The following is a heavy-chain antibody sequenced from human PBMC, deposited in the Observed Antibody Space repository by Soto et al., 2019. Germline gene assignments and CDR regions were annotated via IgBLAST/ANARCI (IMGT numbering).Heavy chain of an antibody. J-gene: IGHJ5*02. CDR3: ARVGLRFLEWLSLYNWFDP. CDR1: GGSFSGYY. Sequence: LSLTCAVYGGSFSGYYWSWIRQPPGKGLEWIGEINHSGSTNYNPSLKSRVTISVDTSKNQFSLKLSSVTAADTAVYYCARVGLRFLEWLSLYNWFDPWGQGTLVTVSS. D-gene: IGHD3-3*01. V-gene: IGHV4-34*01. CDR2: INHSGST.